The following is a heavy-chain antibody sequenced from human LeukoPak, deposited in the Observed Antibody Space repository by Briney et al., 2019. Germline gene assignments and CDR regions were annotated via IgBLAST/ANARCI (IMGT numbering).Heavy chain of an antibody. V-gene: IGHV3-15*01. Sequence: GGSLRLSCAASGFTVSSHYMTWVRQAPGKGLEWVGRIKSKTFGGTTDYAAPVKGRFTISRDNAKNSLHLQMNSLRAEDTAVYYCARLVPKSSYYYYMDVWGKGTTVTVSS. CDR3: ARLVPKSSYYYYMDV. CDR2: IKSKTFGGTT. J-gene: IGHJ6*03. CDR1: GFTVSSHY. D-gene: IGHD3-9*01.